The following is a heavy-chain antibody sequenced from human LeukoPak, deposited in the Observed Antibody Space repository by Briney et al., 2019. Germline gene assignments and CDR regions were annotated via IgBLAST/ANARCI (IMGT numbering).Heavy chain of an antibody. CDR2: IYHSGST. V-gene: IGHV4-38-2*01. CDR1: GYAVSGGNY. J-gene: IGHJ4*02. CDR3: ARLGVVAAYSGY. Sequence: PSEALSVTCVEAGYAVSGGNYWGWLRHPPRKVLEWIGSIYHSGSTYYNPSLKSRVTISVDTSKNQFSLKLSSVTAADTAVYYCARLGVVAAYSGYWGQGTLVTVSS. D-gene: IGHD2-15*01.